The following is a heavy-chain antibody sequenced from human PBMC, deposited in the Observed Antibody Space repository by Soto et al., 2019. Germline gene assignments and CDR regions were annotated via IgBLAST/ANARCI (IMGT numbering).Heavy chain of an antibody. V-gene: IGHV1-2*02. J-gene: IGHJ6*02. Sequence: ASVKVSCKASGYTFSGYYMHWVRQAPGQGLEWMGWINPNNGGTNYAQKFQGRVTMTRDTSISTAYMDLSRLRSDDTAVYYCARDRTAVAGYYYYGMDVWGQGTTVTVSS. CDR3: ARDRTAVAGYYYYGMDV. D-gene: IGHD6-19*01. CDR2: INPNNGGT. CDR1: GYTFSGYY.